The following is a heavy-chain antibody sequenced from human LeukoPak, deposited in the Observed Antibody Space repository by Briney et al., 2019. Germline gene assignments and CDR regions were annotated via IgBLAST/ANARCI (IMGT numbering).Heavy chain of an antibody. D-gene: IGHD1-26*01. CDR3: VRDGKATFDP. CDR2: INPNSGGT. CDR1: GYTFTGYY. J-gene: IGHJ5*02. Sequence: ASVKVSCKASGYTFTGYYMHWVRQAPGQGLEWMGWINPNSGGTNYAQKFQGRVTMTRDTSISTDYMELSRLRSDDTAVYCCVRDGKATFDPWGQGTLVTVSS. V-gene: IGHV1-2*02.